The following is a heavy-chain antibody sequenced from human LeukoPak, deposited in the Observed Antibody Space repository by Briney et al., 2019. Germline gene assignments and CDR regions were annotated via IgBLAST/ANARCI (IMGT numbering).Heavy chain of an antibody. V-gene: IGHV3-30*02. CDR1: GFTFSSYG. J-gene: IGHJ4*02. Sequence: GGSLRLSCAASGFTFSSYGMHWVRQAPGKGLEWVAFIWYDGSNKYYADSVKGRFTISRDNSKNTLYLQMNSLRAEDTAVYYCARTTVTTRSVFDYWGQGTLVTVSS. CDR2: IWYDGSNK. CDR3: ARTTVTTRSVFDY. D-gene: IGHD4-17*01.